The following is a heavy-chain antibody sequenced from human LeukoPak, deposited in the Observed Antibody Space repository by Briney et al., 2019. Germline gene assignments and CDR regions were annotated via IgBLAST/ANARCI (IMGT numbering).Heavy chain of an antibody. D-gene: IGHD1-26*01. CDR3: ARDSGGSYYRSTPY. CDR1: GGTFSSYT. J-gene: IGHJ4*02. V-gene: IGHV1-69*04. Sequence: SVKVSCKASGGTFSSYTISWVRQAPGQGLEWMGRIIPILGIANYAQKFQGRVTITADKSTSPAYMELSSLRSEDTAVYYCARDSGGSYYRSTPYWGQGTLVTVSS. CDR2: IIPILGIA.